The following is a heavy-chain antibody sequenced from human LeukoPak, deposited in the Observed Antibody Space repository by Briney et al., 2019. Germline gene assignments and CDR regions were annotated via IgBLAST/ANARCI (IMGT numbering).Heavy chain of an antibody. CDR1: GFTFSTYA. V-gene: IGHV3-23*01. J-gene: IGHJ4*02. Sequence: GGSLRLSCAASGFTFSTYAMAWVRQAPGKGRGWVSSVRGSGTDTYYADSVKGRFTISRDNSKNTLYLQMNSLRAEETAIYYCAKTSRRDSAYDSPFDYWGQGTLVTASS. CDR2: VRGSGTDT. CDR3: AKTSRRDSAYDSPFDY. D-gene: IGHD5-12*01.